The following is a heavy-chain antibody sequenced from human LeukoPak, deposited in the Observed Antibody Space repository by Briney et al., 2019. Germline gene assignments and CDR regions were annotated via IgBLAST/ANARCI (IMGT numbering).Heavy chain of an antibody. Sequence: GGSLRLSCAASGFTFSDYTIHWVRQAPGKRLQSVSAITSNGAYTHYADSVKGRFTISGDNSRNAVFLQMGGLRIEDMAVYYCARVKMGATVSDYYYYYMDVWGTGTTVTVSS. CDR1: GFTFSDYT. V-gene: IGHV3-64*02. CDR3: ARVKMGATVSDYYYYYMDV. CDR2: ITSNGAYT. D-gene: IGHD1-26*01. J-gene: IGHJ6*03.